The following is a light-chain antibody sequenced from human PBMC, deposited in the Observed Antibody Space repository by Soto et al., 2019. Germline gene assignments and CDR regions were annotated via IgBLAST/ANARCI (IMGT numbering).Light chain of an antibody. CDR1: QSVTSSY. V-gene: IGKV3-20*01. CDR3: QQYSMSPPSFT. J-gene: IGKJ2*01. Sequence: EIVLTQSPGTLSLSAGERTTISCRASQSVTSSYLALYQQKPGQAPRLLIYGASNRATGIRDRFSGSESGTDITLTIRRLEPEDFAVYYCQQYSMSPPSFTFGQGTKPEIK. CDR2: GAS.